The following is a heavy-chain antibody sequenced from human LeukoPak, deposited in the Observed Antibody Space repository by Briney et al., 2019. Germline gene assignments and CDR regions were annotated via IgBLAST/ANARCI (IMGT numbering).Heavy chain of an antibody. Sequence: ASVKVSCKASGYTFTGYYMHWVRQAPGQGLEWMGWINPNSGGTNYAQKFQGWVTMTRDTSISTAYMELSRLRSDDTAVYYCATGYPLTGHYYGMDVWGKGTTVTVSP. D-gene: IGHD1-14*01. CDR3: ATGYPLTGHYYGMDV. J-gene: IGHJ6*04. V-gene: IGHV1-2*04. CDR2: INPNSGGT. CDR1: GYTFTGYY.